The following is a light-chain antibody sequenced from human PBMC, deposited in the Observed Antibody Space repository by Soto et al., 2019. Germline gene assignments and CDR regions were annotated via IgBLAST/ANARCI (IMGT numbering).Light chain of an antibody. CDR3: SSYTSSSTLVV. CDR1: SSDVGGYNY. CDR2: DVS. Sequence: QSALTQPASVSGSPGQSITISCTGTSSDVGGYNYVSWYQQHPGKAPKLMIYDVSNRPSGVSNRFSGSKSVNTASLTISGLQAEYEADYYCSSYTSSSTLVVFGGGTKLTVL. V-gene: IGLV2-14*03. J-gene: IGLJ2*01.